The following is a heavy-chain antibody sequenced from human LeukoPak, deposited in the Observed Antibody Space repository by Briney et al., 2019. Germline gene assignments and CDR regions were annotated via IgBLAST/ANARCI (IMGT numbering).Heavy chain of an antibody. CDR3: AKGYQLPYGGFDS. CDR2: IRYDGSKK. Sequence: GGSLRLSCAASGFTFSTYAIHWVRQAPGKGLQWVAFIRYDGSKKTYGDSVKGRFTISRDNSKNTVYLQMNSLRAEDTAVYYCAKGYQLPYGGFDSWGQGTLVTVS. J-gene: IGHJ4*02. CDR1: GFTFSTYA. D-gene: IGHD2-2*02. V-gene: IGHV3-30*02.